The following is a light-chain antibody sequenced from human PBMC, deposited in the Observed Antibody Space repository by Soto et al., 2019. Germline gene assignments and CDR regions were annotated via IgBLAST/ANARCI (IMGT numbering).Light chain of an antibody. CDR2: DAS. CDR1: QSVSIY. J-gene: IGKJ4*01. Sequence: EIVLTQSPATLPLSPGEIATLSFRSCQSVSIYFAWYQQKPGQAPRLHICDASNRATGIPARFSGSGSGTDFTLTVSSLEPEDFAVYYCQQSSNWPLTFGGGTKVEIK. CDR3: QQSSNWPLT. V-gene: IGKV3-11*01.